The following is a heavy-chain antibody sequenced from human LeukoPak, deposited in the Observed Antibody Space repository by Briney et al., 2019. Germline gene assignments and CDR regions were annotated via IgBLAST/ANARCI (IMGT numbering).Heavy chain of an antibody. CDR3: ARFESIKPLDAFDI. CDR1: GGSIRNYF. CDR2: IYTRGST. Sequence: SDALSLTCSVSGGSIRNYFWSWIRQPAGKGLEWIGRIYTRGSTDYNPSLRSRVTMSVDTSKNQFSLKLSSVTAADTAVYYCARFESIKPLDAFDIWGQGTMVTVS. V-gene: IGHV4-4*07. D-gene: IGHD2/OR15-2a*01. J-gene: IGHJ3*02.